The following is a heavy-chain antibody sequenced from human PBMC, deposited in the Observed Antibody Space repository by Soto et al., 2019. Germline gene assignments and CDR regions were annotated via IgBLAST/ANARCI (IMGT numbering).Heavy chain of an antibody. CDR1: GCSISIGGDC. CDR2: IYYSGST. Sequence: SVTLSHTCPFSGCSISIGGDCWLWIRQHPGKGLEWIGYIYYSGSTYYNPSLKSRVTISVDTSKNQFSLKLSSVTAADTAVYYCARAVDTAMVDYWGQGTLVTVS. V-gene: IGHV4-31*03. J-gene: IGHJ4*02. CDR3: ARAVDTAMVDY. D-gene: IGHD5-18*01.